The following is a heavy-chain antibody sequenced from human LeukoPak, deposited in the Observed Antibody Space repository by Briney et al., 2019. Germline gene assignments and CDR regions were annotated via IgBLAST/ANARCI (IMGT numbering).Heavy chain of an antibody. CDR3: ARTNRASKVVDY. D-gene: IGHD2-8*01. V-gene: IGHV1-3*03. CDR1: GYTFTSYA. CDR2: INAGNGNT. J-gene: IGHJ4*02. Sequence: GASVKVSCKASGYTFTSYAMHWVRQAPGQRLEWMGWINAGNGNTKYSQEFQGRVTITRDTSASTAYMELSSLRSEDMAVYYCARTNRASKVVDYWGQGTLVTVSS.